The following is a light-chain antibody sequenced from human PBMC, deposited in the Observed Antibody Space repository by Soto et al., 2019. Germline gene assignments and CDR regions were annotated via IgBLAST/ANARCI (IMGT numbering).Light chain of an antibody. CDR2: EVS. CDR1: SSDVGGYNY. V-gene: IGLV2-14*01. J-gene: IGLJ1*01. Sequence: QSVLTQPASVSGSPGQSITISPTETSSDVGGYNYVSWYQQHPGTAPKLMIYEVSNRPSGVSNRFSGSKSGNTASLTISGLQAEDEADYYCSSYTSSSTLFYVFGTGTKVTVL. CDR3: SSYTSSSTLFYV.